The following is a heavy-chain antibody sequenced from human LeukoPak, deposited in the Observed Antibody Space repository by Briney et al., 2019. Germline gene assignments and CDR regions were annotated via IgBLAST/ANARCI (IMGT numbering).Heavy chain of an antibody. CDR3: AKDKRTERIAAAGSPFDY. J-gene: IGHJ4*02. Sequence: GGSLRLSCTASRFTFSSYAISWVRQAPGKGLEWVAVISGRGASTYYADSVKGRFTISRDNSKNTVYLQMSSLRAEDTALYYCAKDKRTERIAAAGSPFDYWGQGTLVTVSS. D-gene: IGHD6-13*01. CDR1: RFTFSSYA. V-gene: IGHV3-23*01. CDR2: ISGRGAST.